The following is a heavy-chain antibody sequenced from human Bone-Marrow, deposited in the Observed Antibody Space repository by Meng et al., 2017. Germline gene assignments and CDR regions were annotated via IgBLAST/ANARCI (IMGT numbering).Heavy chain of an antibody. CDR3: ARLSGSYPDSY. D-gene: IGHD1-26*01. CDR1: GYSISSGYY. Sequence: QNRSLTGAVSGYSISSGYYWGWIRQPPGKGLEWIGSIYHSGSTYYNPSLKSRVTISVDTSKNQFSLKLSSVTAADTAVYYCARLSGSYPDSYWGQGTLVTVSS. CDR2: IYHSGST. V-gene: IGHV4-38-2*01. J-gene: IGHJ4*02.